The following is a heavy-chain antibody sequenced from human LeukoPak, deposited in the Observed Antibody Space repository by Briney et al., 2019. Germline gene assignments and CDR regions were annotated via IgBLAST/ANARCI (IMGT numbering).Heavy chain of an antibody. CDR1: GLSISCYY. V-gene: IGHV4-59*01. Sequence: PSEPLSLTCTVSGLSISCYYWSWIRQPPGKGLEWICYIYYSESTTYNPSLTSRVIISVDPSTNQFSLKLSSVTAADTAVYYCARAVNHGYSDYWGQGTLVTVSS. CDR2: IYYSEST. D-gene: IGHD3-22*01. J-gene: IGHJ4*02. CDR3: ARAVNHGYSDY.